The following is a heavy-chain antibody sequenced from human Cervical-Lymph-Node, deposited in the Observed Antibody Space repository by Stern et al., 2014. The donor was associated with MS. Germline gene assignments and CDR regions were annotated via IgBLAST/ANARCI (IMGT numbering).Heavy chain of an antibody. CDR3: ARYSGWYYFDY. CDR1: GYTFTGYY. J-gene: IGHJ4*02. CDR2: CNPKRGGT. V-gene: IGHV1-2*02. Sequence: VQLEESGAEVKKPGASVKVSCKASGYTFTGYYMHWVRQAPGQGLDWLGWCNPKRGGTNYSKTFQGRVTMTREPSLSTPSIEQSRLRSDDTAVYYCARYSGWYYFDYWGQGTLVTVSS. D-gene: IGHD6-19*01.